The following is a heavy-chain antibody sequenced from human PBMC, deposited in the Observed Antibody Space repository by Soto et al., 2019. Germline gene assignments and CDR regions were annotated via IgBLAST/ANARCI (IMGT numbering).Heavy chain of an antibody. V-gene: IGHV4-39*01. CDR2: IYYSGST. Sequence: PSETLSLTCTVSGGSVSSSSYYWGWIRQPPGKGLEWIGSIYYSGSTYYNPSLKSRVTISVDTSKNQFSLKLSSVTAADTAVYYCARHVGYSSSWCPLRPYFDYWGQGTLVTVSS. D-gene: IGHD6-13*01. J-gene: IGHJ4*02. CDR1: GGSVSSSSYY. CDR3: ARHVGYSSSWCPLRPYFDY.